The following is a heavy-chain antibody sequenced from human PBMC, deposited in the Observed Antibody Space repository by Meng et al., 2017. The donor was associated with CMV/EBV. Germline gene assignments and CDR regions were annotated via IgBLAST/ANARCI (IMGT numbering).Heavy chain of an antibody. V-gene: IGHV2-70D*14. CDR2: IDWDDDK. CDR3: ARTYGNYPRDPPRYFDH. CDR1: GYCLRPTGMR. D-gene: IGHD1-7*01. J-gene: IGHJ4*02. Sequence: SGPTLVKPTQTRTLTSTFSGYCLRPTGMRVSGIRQAPGKALEWLARIDWDDDKFYRTSLKSRLAISKDTSKHQVVLTMTNVDPVDTATDFCARTYGNYPRDPPRYFDHWGQGTLVTVSS.